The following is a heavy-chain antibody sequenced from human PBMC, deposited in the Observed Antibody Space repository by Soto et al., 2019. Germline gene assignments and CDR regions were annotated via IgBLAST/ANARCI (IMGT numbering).Heavy chain of an antibody. CDR2: ISGSGGST. V-gene: IGHV3-23*01. D-gene: IGHD3-10*01. CDR3: AKNGSPHRFGELSFDY. CDR1: GFTFSSYA. J-gene: IGHJ4*02. Sequence: PGGSLSLFCAASGFTFSSYAMSWVRQAPGKGLEWVSAISGSGGSTYYADSVKGRFTISRDNSTNTLYLQMNSLSAEDTAVYYCAKNGSPHRFGELSFDYWGQGT.